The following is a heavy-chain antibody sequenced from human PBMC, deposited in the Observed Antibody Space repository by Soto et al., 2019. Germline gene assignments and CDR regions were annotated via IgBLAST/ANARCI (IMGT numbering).Heavy chain of an antibody. CDR2: IIPIFGTA. Sequence: SVKVSCKASGGTFSSYAISWVRQAPGQGLEWMGGIIPIFGTANYAQKFQGRVTITADESTSTAYMELSSLRSEDTAVYYCARSPGIVVITHFDYWGQGTLVTVSS. CDR1: GGTFSSYA. V-gene: IGHV1-69*13. D-gene: IGHD3-22*01. J-gene: IGHJ4*02. CDR3: ARSPGIVVITHFDY.